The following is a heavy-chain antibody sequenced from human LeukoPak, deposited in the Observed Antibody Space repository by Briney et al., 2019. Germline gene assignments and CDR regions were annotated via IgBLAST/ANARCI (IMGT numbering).Heavy chain of an antibody. D-gene: IGHD3-22*01. CDR3: ARLQNPYDSSGYYIFLVTVFDY. CDR1: GYTFTGYY. Sequence: ASVKVSCKASGYTFTGYYMHWVRQAPGQGLEWMGWINPNSGGTNYAQKFQGRVTITRDTSISTAYMELSRLRSDDTAVYYCARLQNPYDSSGYYIFLVTVFDYWGQGTLVTVSS. J-gene: IGHJ4*02. CDR2: INPNSGGT. V-gene: IGHV1-2*02.